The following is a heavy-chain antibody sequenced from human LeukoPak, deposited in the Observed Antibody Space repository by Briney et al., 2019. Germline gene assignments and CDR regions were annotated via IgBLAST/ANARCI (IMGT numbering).Heavy chain of an antibody. Sequence: GGSLRLSCAASGFTFSSYWMSWVRQAPGKGLEWVANIKQDGSEKYYVDSVKGRFTISRDNAKNSLYLQMNSLRAEDTAVYYCAREIAAFGSSWYYYGMDVWGQGTTVTVSS. CDR2: IKQDGSEK. CDR1: GFTFSSYW. D-gene: IGHD6-13*01. J-gene: IGHJ6*02. V-gene: IGHV3-7*01. CDR3: AREIAAFGSSWYYYGMDV.